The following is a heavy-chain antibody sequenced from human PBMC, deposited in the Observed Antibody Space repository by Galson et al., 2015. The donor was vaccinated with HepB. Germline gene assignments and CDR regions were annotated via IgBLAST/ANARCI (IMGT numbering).Heavy chain of an antibody. J-gene: IGHJ4*02. CDR2: IRSKGYGGTT. Sequence: SLRLSCAASGFTFGDYSMSWFRQAPGKGLEWVGFIRSKGYGGTTEDAASVKGRFTISRDDSKSIAYLQMNSLKTEDTAVYYCTRVTNYYDTTRHYFDFWGQGTLVTVSS. CDR1: GFTFGDYS. D-gene: IGHD3-22*01. V-gene: IGHV3-49*03. CDR3: TRVTNYYDTTRHYFDF.